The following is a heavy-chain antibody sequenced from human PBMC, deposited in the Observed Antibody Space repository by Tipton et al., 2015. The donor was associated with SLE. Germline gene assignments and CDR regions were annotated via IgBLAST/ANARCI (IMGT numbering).Heavy chain of an antibody. V-gene: IGHV3-48*01. Sequence: GSLRLSCAASGFTFSSYSMNWVRQAPGKGLEWVSYISSSSSTIYYADSVKGRFTISRDNAKNSLYLQMNSLRAEDTAVYYCAAPAPRRYYYYYMDVWGQGTMVTVSS. CDR2: ISSSSSTI. CDR1: GFTFSSYS. CDR3: AAPAPRRYYYYYMDV. D-gene: IGHD1-14*01. J-gene: IGHJ6*03.